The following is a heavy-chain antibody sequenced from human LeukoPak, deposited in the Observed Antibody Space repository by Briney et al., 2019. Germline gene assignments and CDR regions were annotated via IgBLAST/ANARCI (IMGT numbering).Heavy chain of an antibody. Sequence: SETPSLTCTVSGSSISSYYWSWIRQPPGKGLEWIGYIYYSGSTRYNPSLKSRLTISVDTSKNHFSLKLSSVTAADTAVYYCARHVVGYCDGGSCPYYFDYWGQGTLVTVSS. J-gene: IGHJ4*02. D-gene: IGHD2-15*01. CDR3: ARHVVGYCDGGSCPYYFDY. CDR1: GSSISSYY. V-gene: IGHV4-59*08. CDR2: IYYSGST.